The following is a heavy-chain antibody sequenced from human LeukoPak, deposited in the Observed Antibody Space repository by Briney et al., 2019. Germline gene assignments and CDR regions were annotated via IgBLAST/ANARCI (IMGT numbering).Heavy chain of an antibody. D-gene: IGHD2-21*02. CDR2: IIPIFGTA. CDR3: ARDRLGAYCGGDCYPYYFDY. J-gene: IGHJ4*02. V-gene: IGHV1-69*13. Sequence: SVKVSCKASGGTFSSYAISWVRQAPGQGLEWMGGIIPIFGTANYAQKFQGRVTITADESTSTAYMELSSLRSEDTAVYYCARDRLGAYCGGDCYPYYFDYWGQGTLVTVSS. CDR1: GGTFSSYA.